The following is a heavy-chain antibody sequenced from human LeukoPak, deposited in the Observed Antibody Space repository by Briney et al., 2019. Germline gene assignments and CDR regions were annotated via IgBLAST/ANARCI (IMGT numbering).Heavy chain of an antibody. D-gene: IGHD3-22*01. CDR2: INPSGGST. CDR3: ARPIYDSSGYYPPFFDY. CDR1: GYTFTSYY. J-gene: IGHJ4*02. V-gene: IGHV1-46*01. Sequence: GASVKVSCKASGYTFTSYYMHWVRQAPGQGLEWMGIINPSGGSTSYAQKFQGRVTMTRDMSTSTVYMELSSLGSEDTAVYYCARPIYDSSGYYPPFFDYWGQGTLVTVSS.